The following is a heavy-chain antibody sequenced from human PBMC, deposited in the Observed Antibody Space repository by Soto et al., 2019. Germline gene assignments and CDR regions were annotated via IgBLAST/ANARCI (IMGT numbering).Heavy chain of an antibody. CDR2: IFYSGST. V-gene: IGHV4-30-4*01. Sequence: SETLSLTCTVSGGSISSGSYYWSWIRQHPGKGLEWIGYIFYSGSTYYNPSLKSRVTISVDTSKNQFSLKLSSVTAADTAVYYCARVPGYYDSSGYFPLSYGMDVWGQGTTVTVS. J-gene: IGHJ6*02. CDR1: GGSISSGSYY. CDR3: ARVPGYYDSSGYFPLSYGMDV. D-gene: IGHD3-22*01.